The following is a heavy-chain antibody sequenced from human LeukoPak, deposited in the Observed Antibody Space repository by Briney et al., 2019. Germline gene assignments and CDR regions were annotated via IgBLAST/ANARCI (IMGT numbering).Heavy chain of an antibody. J-gene: IGHJ6*02. CDR2: ISGSGGNT. Sequence: GGSLRLSCAASGFTFSSYAMSWVRQAPGKGLEWISAISGSGGNTYYADSVKGRLTISRDNSKNTLYLQMNSLRAEDTAVYYCAKDRAAHYGMDVWGQGTTVTVSS. V-gene: IGHV3-23*01. CDR3: AKDRAAHYGMDV. D-gene: IGHD6-25*01. CDR1: GFTFSSYA.